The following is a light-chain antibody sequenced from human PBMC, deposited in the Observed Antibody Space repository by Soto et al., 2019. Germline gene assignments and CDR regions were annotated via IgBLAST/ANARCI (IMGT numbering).Light chain of an antibody. CDR2: GAS. CDR1: QTIGTY. Sequence: DIPMTQSPSSLSASVGDRVTITCRASQTIGTYLNWYQQKPGKAPKVLISGASSLQSGVPSRFSGSGSGTVFTLTISSLHPEDFAAYYCQQTYTTPLYTFGQGTKLEI. CDR3: QQTYTTPLYT. J-gene: IGKJ2*01. V-gene: IGKV1-39*01.